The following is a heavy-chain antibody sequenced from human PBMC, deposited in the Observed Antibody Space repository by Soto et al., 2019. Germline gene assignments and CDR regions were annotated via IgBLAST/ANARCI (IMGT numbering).Heavy chain of an antibody. D-gene: IGHD3-3*01. CDR1: GGSISSYY. Sequence: SETLSLTCTVSGGSISSYYWSWIRQPPGKGLEWIGYTYYSGSTNYNPSLKSRVTISVDTSKNQFSLKLSSVTAADTAVYYCARNLHPNSWSGYYHGSPLSGFDPWGQGSLVTVCS. CDR2: TYYSGST. J-gene: IGHJ5*02. V-gene: IGHV4-59*01. CDR3: ARNLHPNSWSGYYHGSPLSGFDP.